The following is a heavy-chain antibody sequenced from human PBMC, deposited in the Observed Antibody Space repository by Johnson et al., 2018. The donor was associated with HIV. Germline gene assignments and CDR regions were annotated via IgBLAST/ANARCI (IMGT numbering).Heavy chain of an antibody. J-gene: IGHJ3*02. CDR2: ISYDGSNK. CDR1: GFTFSSYG. V-gene: IGHV3-30*18. Sequence: QVQLVESGGGLVQPGRSLRLSCAASGFTFSSYGMHWVRQAPGKGLEWVAVISYDGSNKYYADSVKGRFTISRDNSKNTLYLQMNSLRAEDTAVYYCVKGAYACDIWGQGTMVTVSS. CDR3: VKGAYACDI.